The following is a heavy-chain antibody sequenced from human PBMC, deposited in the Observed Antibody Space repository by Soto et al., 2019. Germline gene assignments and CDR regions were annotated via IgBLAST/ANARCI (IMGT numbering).Heavy chain of an antibody. V-gene: IGHV3-21*02. J-gene: IGHJ4*02. CDR2: ISSTSTYT. CDR1: GFTFSTST. D-gene: IGHD2-8*02. Sequence: EVQLVESGGGLVKPGGSLRLSCAASGFTFSTSTMNWVRQAPGQGLEWLASISSTSTYTYYAASVRGRFTISRDNAKNSMYLQMNSLTAEDTDVYYGGRVGSPGYVSGCVCHPPDYWGQGTLVTVSS. CDR3: GRVGSPGYVSGCVCHPPDY.